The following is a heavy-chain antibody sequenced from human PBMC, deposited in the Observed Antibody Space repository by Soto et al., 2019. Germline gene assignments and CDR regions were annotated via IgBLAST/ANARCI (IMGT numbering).Heavy chain of an antibody. J-gene: IGHJ4*02. V-gene: IGHV3-7*01. CDR3: ARRIAAAGAYDY. D-gene: IGHD6-13*01. CDR1: GFTFSSSW. Sequence: EVQLVESGGGLVQPRGSLRLSCAASGFTFSSSWMSWVRQAAGKGLEWVANIKQDGSEKYYVDSVKGRFTISRDNAKNSLYLQMNSLRAEDTAVYYCARRIAAAGAYDYWGQGTLVTVSS. CDR2: IKQDGSEK.